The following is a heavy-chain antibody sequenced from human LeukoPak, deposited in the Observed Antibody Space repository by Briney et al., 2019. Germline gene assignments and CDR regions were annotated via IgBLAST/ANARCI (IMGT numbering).Heavy chain of an antibody. CDR2: ITSSGDSI. CDR1: GFIFGDFY. Sequence: GGSLRLSCVGSGFIFGDFYMNWIRQAPGKGLEWISFITSSGDSIYYADSVKGRFTVFRDNAKNSLYLEMKSLRAEDTAVYFCERDPEYSDRWGQGSLLTVSS. J-gene: IGHJ4*02. V-gene: IGHV3-11*01. CDR3: ERDPEYSDR. D-gene: IGHD4-17*01.